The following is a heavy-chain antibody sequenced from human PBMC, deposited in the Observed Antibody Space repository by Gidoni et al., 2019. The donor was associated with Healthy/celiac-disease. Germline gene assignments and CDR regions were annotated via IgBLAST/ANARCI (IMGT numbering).Heavy chain of an antibody. J-gene: IGHJ4*02. CDR2: ISYDGSNK. D-gene: IGHD3-3*01. V-gene: IGHV3-30-3*01. CDR3: AREDFWSGFDY. Sequence: VISYDGSNKYYADSVKGRFTISRDNSKNTLYLQMNSLRAEDTAVYYCAREDFWSGFDYWGQGTLVTVSS.